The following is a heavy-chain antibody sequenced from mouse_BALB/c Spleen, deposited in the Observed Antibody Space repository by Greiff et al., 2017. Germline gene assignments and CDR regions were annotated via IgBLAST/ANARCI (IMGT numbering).Heavy chain of an antibody. Sequence: EVKVVESGGDLVKPGGSLKLSCAASGFTFSSYGMSWVRQTPDKRLEWVATISSGGSYTYYPDSVKGRFTISRDNAKNTLYLQMSSLKSEDTAMYYCARQRNYYGSSAWFADWGQGTLVTVSA. J-gene: IGHJ3*01. CDR1: GFTFSSYG. CDR3: ARQRNYYGSSAWFAD. V-gene: IGHV5-6*01. D-gene: IGHD1-1*01. CDR2: ISSGGSYT.